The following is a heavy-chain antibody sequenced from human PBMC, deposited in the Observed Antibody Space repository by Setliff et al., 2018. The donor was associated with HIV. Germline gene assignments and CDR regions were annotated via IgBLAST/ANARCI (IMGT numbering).Heavy chain of an antibody. Sequence: GGSLRLSCAGSGLTFSTYSMNWVRQAPGKGLEWVSYISSSSSTIYYADSVKGRFTISRDNAKNSLYLQMNSLRADDTAVYYCTKDTSPQPPDFDSWGQGTLVTVSS. CDR3: TKDTSPQPPDFDS. J-gene: IGHJ4*02. D-gene: IGHD2-2*01. CDR2: ISSSSSTI. CDR1: GLTFSTYS. V-gene: IGHV3-48*04.